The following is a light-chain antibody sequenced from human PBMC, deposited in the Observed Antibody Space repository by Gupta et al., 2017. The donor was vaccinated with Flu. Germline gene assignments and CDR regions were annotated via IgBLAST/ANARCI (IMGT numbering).Light chain of an antibody. V-gene: IGKV3-20*01. CDR3: QQEGSSPLT. Sequence: EIVLTQSPGTLSLSPGERATLSCRASQSVSSSYLAWYQQKPGQAPRLLIYGASSRATGIPDRFSGSGPGTEFTLTISRREPEDFAVYYCQQEGSSPLTFGGGTKVEIK. CDR2: GAS. CDR1: QSVSSSY. J-gene: IGKJ4*01.